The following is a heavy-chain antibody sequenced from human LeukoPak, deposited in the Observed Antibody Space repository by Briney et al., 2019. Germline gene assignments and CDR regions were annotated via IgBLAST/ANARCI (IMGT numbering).Heavy chain of an antibody. J-gene: IGHJ4*02. D-gene: IGHD3-3*01. CDR1: GFSFTNYA. CDR3: AKGAQFDFWSGYTLEYFDV. CDR2: ISASGTTT. V-gene: IGHV3-23*01. Sequence: GGSLRLSCAASGFSFTNYAMNWVRQAPGKGLEWVSFISASGTTTHYSDSVKGRFTISRENSKNTLFLQINSLRAEDTAAYYCAKGAQFDFWSGYTLEYFDVWGKGTLVTVSS.